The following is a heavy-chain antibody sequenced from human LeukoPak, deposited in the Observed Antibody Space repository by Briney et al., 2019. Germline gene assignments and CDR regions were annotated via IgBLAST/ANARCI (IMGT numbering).Heavy chain of an antibody. Sequence: ASVKVSCKASGYTFTSYYMHWVRQAPGQGLEWMGWINTNTGNPTYAQGFTGRFVFSLDTSVSTAYLQISSLKAEDTAVYYCARERPAWWRLATRPYFDYWGQGTLVTVSS. D-gene: IGHD2-15*01. CDR3: ARERPAWWRLATRPYFDY. CDR1: GYTFTSYY. CDR2: INTNTGNP. V-gene: IGHV7-4-1*02. J-gene: IGHJ4*02.